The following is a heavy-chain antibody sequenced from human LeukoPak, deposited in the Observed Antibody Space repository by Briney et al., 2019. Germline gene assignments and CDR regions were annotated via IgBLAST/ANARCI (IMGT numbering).Heavy chain of an antibody. V-gene: IGHV3-53*01. Sequence: GGSLRLSCAASGLTFSNYWMSWVRQAPGKGLEWVSVMYSGGDTYYADSVKGRFTFSRDISKNTLYLQMNGLRTEDTAMYYCARDAPQVPAAGVLASWGQGTLVTVSS. CDR2: MYSGGDT. D-gene: IGHD6-13*01. CDR1: GLTFSNYW. J-gene: IGHJ5*02. CDR3: ARDAPQVPAAGVLAS.